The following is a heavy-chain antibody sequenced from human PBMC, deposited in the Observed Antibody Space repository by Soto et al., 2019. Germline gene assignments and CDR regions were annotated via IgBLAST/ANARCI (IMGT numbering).Heavy chain of an antibody. V-gene: IGHV6-1*01. D-gene: IGHD3-10*01. CDR2: TYYRSKWYN. CDR3: ARDLTITMVRGVIMGYNWFAP. Sequence: SQTLSLTCAISGDSVSSNSAAWNWIRQSPSRGLEWLGRTYYRSKWYNDYAVSVKSRITINPDTSKNQFSLQLNSVPPEDTAVYYCARDLTITMVRGVIMGYNWFAPWGQGPLVT. CDR1: GDSVSSNSAA. J-gene: IGHJ5*02.